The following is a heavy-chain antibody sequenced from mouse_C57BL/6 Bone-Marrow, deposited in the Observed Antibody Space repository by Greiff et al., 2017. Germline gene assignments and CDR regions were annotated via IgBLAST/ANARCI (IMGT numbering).Heavy chain of an antibody. V-gene: IGHV1-69*01. D-gene: IGHD2-3*01. CDR2: IDPSDSYT. CDR3: ARDDGYYDYFDY. CDR1: GYTFTSYW. J-gene: IGHJ2*01. Sequence: QVQLQQPGAELVMPGASVKLSCKASGYTFTSYWMHWVKQRPGQGLEWIGKIDPSDSYTNYNQKFKGKSTLTVDKSSSTAYMQLSSLTSEDSAVYYCARDDGYYDYFDYWGQGTTLTVSS.